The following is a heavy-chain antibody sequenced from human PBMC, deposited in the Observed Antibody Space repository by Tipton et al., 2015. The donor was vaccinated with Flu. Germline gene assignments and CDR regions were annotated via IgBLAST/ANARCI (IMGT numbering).Heavy chain of an antibody. V-gene: IGHV3-7*01. CDR3: ARLSYYDVDLKNFYFDY. Sequence: GSLRLSCAASGFSLSTYWMSWVRQAPGKGLEWVANINQDGGKKNYVDSVKGRFTISRDNGKNSVYLQMNSLRAEDTAVYFCARLSYYDVDLKNFYFDYWGQGALVTVSS. J-gene: IGHJ4*02. D-gene: IGHD1-26*01. CDR2: INQDGGKK. CDR1: GFSLSTYW.